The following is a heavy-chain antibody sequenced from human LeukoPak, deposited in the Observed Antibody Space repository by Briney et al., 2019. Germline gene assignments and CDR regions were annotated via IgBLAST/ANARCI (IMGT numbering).Heavy chain of an antibody. CDR2: ISYDGSNK. J-gene: IGHJ4*02. CDR3: AKGVLSGSYDY. Sequence: GGSLRLSCAASGFTFSSYGMHWVRQAPGKGLEWVAVISYDGSNKYYADSVKGRFTISRDNSKNTLYLQMNSLRAEDTAVYYCAKGVLSGSYDYWGQGTLVTVSS. CDR1: GFTFSSYG. V-gene: IGHV3-30*18. D-gene: IGHD1-26*01.